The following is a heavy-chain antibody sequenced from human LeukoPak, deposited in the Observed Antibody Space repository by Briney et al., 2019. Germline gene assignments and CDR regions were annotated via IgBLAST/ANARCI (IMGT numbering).Heavy chain of an antibody. CDR1: GGSISSYY. Sequence: SETLSLTCTVSGGSISSYYWSWIRQPPGKGLEWIGYIYYSGSTNYNPSLKSRVTISVDTSKNQFSLKLSSVTAADTAVYYCARDQGNVHPGWYYFDYWGQGTLVTVSS. V-gene: IGHV4-59*01. J-gene: IGHJ4*02. D-gene: IGHD2-15*01. CDR2: IYYSGST. CDR3: ARDQGNVHPGWYYFDY.